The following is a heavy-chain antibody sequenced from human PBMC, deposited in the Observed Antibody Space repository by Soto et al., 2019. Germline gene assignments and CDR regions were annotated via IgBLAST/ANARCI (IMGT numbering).Heavy chain of an antibody. J-gene: IGHJ4*02. D-gene: IGHD1-26*01. V-gene: IGHV5-51*07. CDR1: GYSFASHW. Sequence: GESLKISCKGSGYSFASHWVAWVHQMPEKGLEWIGTIYPGDSDTKYSSAFRGHVTISADTSVSTAYLQWRSLEATDSAIYYCARYSGSYWHYLDFWGQGPLVTVS. CDR2: IYPGDSDT. CDR3: ARYSGSYWHYLDF.